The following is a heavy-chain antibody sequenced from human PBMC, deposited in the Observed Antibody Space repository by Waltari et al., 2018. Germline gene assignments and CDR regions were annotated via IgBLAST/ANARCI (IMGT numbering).Heavy chain of an antibody. V-gene: IGHV1-24*01. CDR1: GYTLTELY. J-gene: IGHJ4*02. CDR2: FDPEDGET. Sequence: QVQLVQSGAEVKKPGASVKVSCKVSGYTLTELYMPWVRQAHGKGLEWMGGFDPEDGETIYAQKFQGRVTMTEDTSTDTAYMELSSLRSEDTAVYYCATVWGPHVVGLHYFDYWGQGTLVTVSS. CDR3: ATVWGPHVVGLHYFDY. D-gene: IGHD2-21*01.